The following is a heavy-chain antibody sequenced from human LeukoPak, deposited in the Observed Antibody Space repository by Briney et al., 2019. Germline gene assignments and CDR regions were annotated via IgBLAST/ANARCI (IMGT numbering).Heavy chain of an antibody. D-gene: IGHD3-10*01. V-gene: IGHV4-59*08. J-gene: IGHJ4*02. CDR2: IYYSGST. CDR1: GGSISNYY. Sequence: SETLSLTCTVSGGSISNYYWSWIRQPPGKGLEWIGYIYYSGSTNYNPSLKSRVTISVDTSKNQFSLKMSSVTAADTAVYYCARAIWFGEGHDYWGQGTLVTVSS. CDR3: ARAIWFGEGHDY.